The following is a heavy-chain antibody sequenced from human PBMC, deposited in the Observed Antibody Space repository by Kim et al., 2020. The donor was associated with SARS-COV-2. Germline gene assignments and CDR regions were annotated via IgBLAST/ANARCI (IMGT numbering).Heavy chain of an antibody. CDR2: IYYSGST. Sequence: SETLSLTCTVSGGSISSSSYYWGWIRQPPGKGLEWIGSIYYSGSTYYNPSLKSRVTISVDTSKNQFSLKLSSVTAADTAVYYCARHPPLMITFGGVIVNWGQGTLVTVSS. CDR1: GGSISSSSYY. D-gene: IGHD3-16*02. CDR3: ARHPPLMITFGGVIVN. J-gene: IGHJ4*02. V-gene: IGHV4-39*01.